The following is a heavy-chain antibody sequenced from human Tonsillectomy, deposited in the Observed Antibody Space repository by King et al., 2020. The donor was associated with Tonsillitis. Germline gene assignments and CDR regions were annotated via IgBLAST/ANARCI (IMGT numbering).Heavy chain of an antibody. V-gene: IGHV6-1*01. CDR1: GDSVSSNSAA. Sequence: VQLQQSGPGLVKPSQTLSLTCAISGDSVSSNSAAWNWIRQSPSRGLEWLGRTYYRSKWNNDYAVSVKSRITINPDTSKNQFSLQLNSVTPEDTALYYCARAEYSNLRGYYYMDVWGKGTTVTLSS. D-gene: IGHD3-10*01. J-gene: IGHJ6*03. CDR3: ARAEYSNLRGYYYMDV. CDR2: TYYRSKWNN.